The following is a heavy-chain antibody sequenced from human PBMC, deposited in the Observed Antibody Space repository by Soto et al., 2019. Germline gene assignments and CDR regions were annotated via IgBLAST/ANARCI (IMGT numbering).Heavy chain of an antibody. CDR2: ISSSSSYI. V-gene: IGHV3-21*01. Sequence: GGSLRLSCAASGFTFSSYGMHWVRQAPGKGLEWVSSISSSSSYIYYADSVKGRFTISRDNAKNSLYLQMNSLRAEDTAVYYCARVPYDILTGYYIDYWGQGTLVTVSS. CDR3: ARVPYDILTGYYIDY. CDR1: GFTFSSYG. D-gene: IGHD3-9*01. J-gene: IGHJ4*02.